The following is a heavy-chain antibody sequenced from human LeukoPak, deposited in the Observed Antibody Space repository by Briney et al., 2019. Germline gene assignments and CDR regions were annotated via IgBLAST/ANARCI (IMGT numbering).Heavy chain of an antibody. J-gene: IGHJ4*02. V-gene: IGHV4-34*01. CDR2: INHSGST. Sequence: SETLSLTCAVYGGSFSGYYWSWIRQPPGKGLEWIGEINHSGSTNYNPSLKSRVTISVDTSKNQFSLKLSSVTAADTAVYYCARRNRYNWNYFDYWGQGTLVAVSS. D-gene: IGHD1-20*01. CDR1: GGSFSGYY. CDR3: ARRNRYNWNYFDY.